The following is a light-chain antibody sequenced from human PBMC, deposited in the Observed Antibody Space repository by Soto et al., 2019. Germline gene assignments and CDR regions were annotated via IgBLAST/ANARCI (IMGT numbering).Light chain of an antibody. CDR1: QSVSSS. CDR3: QQYNSWWT. J-gene: IGKJ1*01. CDR2: GAS. V-gene: IGKV3-15*01. Sequence: EIVMTQSPATLSVSPGERATLSCRASQSVSSSLAWYQQKPGQAPRLLIYGASIRATGIPARFSGSGSGTEFTPTISSLQSEDFAVYYCQQYNSWWTFGQGTKVDIK.